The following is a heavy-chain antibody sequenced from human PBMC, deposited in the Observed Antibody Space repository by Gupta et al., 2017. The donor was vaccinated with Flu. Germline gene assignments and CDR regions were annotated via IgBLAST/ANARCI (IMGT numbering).Heavy chain of an antibody. J-gene: IGHJ6*03. V-gene: IGHV4-39*01. CDR2: FYYSGTT. Sequence: PPGKGLEWIGSFYYSGTTYYGPSLKSRVTISVDTSKNQVSLKLSSVTAADTAVYYCARSNAASAFYYYYYLDVWGKGTTVTVSS. CDR3: ARSNAASAFYYYYYLDV. D-gene: IGHD2-8*01.